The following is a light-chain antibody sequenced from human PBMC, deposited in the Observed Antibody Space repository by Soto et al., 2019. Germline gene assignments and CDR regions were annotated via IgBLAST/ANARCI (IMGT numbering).Light chain of an antibody. CDR3: QQYSSSSGYT. CDR2: GTS. CDR1: QNIATKF. V-gene: IGKV3-20*01. Sequence: VLTQSPGTLSLSPGERATLSCRASQNIATKFFTWYQQRPGQAPRVLIYGTSTRASGIPDRFSVSGYGTDFTRTISSMEPEDFAVYYCQQYSSSSGYTFGQGTKQQIK. J-gene: IGKJ2*01.